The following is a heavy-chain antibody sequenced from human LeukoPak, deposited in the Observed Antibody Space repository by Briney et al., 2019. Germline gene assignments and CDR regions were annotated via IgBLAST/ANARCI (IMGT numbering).Heavy chain of an antibody. CDR3: ATRWHCSGSCYDY. CDR2: ISDSGGNT. D-gene: IGHD2-15*01. Sequence: GGSLRLSCAASGFTFSNYVMTWVRQAPGKGLEWVSSISDSGGNTYYADSVKGRFTISRDNSKNTLSLQMNSLRAEDTAQYYCATRWHCSGSCYDYWGQGTLVTVSS. CDR1: GFTFSNYV. V-gene: IGHV3-23*01. J-gene: IGHJ4*02.